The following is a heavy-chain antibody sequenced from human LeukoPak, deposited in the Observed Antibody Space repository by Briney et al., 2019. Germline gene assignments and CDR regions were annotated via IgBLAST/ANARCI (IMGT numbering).Heavy chain of an antibody. CDR1: GGSISSYY. CDR2: IYYRGST. CDR3: ARGRVVRVDY. Sequence: SETLSLTCTVSGGSISSYYWSWIRQPPGKGLEWIGYIYYRGSTNYNPSLKSRVTISVDTSKNQFSLKLSSVTAADTAVYYCARGRVVRVDYWGRGTLVTVSS. J-gene: IGHJ4*02. D-gene: IGHD3-3*01. V-gene: IGHV4-59*01.